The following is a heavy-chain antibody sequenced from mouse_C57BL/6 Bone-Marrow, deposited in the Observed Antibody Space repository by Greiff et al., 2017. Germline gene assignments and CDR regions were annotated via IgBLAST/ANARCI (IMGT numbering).Heavy chain of an antibody. J-gene: IGHJ4*01. CDR1: GYTFTSYW. V-gene: IGHV1-64*01. CDR2: IHPNSGST. D-gene: IGHD2-2*01. Sequence: VQLQQPGAELVKPGASVKLSCKASGYTFTSYWMHWVKQRPGQGLEWIGMIHPNSGSTNYNEKFKSKATLTVDKSSSTAYMQLSSLTSEDPAVYYCAREGWLPHYYAMDYWGQGTSVTVSS. CDR3: AREGWLPHYYAMDY.